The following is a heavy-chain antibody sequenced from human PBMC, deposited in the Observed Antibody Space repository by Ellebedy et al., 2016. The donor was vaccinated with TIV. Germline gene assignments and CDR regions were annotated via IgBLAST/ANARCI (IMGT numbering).Heavy chain of an antibody. Sequence: GGSLRLSCVASGFSLCSYWMSWVCQAPGKGLEWVANIYQDGSTKYYVDSVKGRFTISRDNAKNSLFLQMNSLRVEDTAVYYCARRGSYGDYAVQVNSWFDRWGRGTLISVSS. J-gene: IGHJ5*02. CDR2: IYQDGSTK. D-gene: IGHD3-16*01. V-gene: IGHV3-7*01. CDR1: GFSLCSYW. CDR3: ARRGSYGDYAVQVNSWFDR.